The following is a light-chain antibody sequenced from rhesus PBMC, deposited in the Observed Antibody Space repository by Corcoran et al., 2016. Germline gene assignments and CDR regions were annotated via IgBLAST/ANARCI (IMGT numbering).Light chain of an antibody. CDR1: QGIRDY. CDR3: LQGYSTPYS. V-gene: IGKV1-36*02. CDR2: AAS. J-gene: IGKJ2*01. Sequence: DIQMPQSPSSLSASVGDRVTIHCRASQGIRDYLSRYKQKPGKAPKPMIYAASSLDSGVPSRFSGSGSGTDFPLTISSLQTEDFAAYYCLQGYSTPYSFGQGTKVEIK.